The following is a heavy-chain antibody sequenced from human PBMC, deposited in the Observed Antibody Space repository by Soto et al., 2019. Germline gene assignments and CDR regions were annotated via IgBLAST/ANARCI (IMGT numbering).Heavy chain of an antibody. CDR3: ARDFRSSWEYYFDY. CDR2: IWYDGSNK. J-gene: IGHJ4*02. Sequence: QVQLVESGGGVVQPGRSLRLSCAASGFTFSSYGMQWVRQAPGKGLEWVAVIWYDGSNKYYADSVKGRFTISRDNSKNTVYLQMNSRRAEDTAVYYCARDFRSSWEYYFDYWGQGTLVTVSS. CDR1: GFTFSSYG. V-gene: IGHV3-33*01. D-gene: IGHD6-13*01.